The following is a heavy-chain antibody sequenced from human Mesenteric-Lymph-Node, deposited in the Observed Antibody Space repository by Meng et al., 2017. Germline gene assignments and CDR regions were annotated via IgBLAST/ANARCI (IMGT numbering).Heavy chain of an antibody. D-gene: IGHD3-10*01. CDR2: IYHGVNI. Sequence: QVKLQAPGSGLVGPYQTLSLTCAVSVDCIPRGDYSWTWIRQPPGKGLEWIGYIYHGVNIYYTPSLRSRVTISVDKSRNQFSLKLTSVSAADTAVYYCVRDTRRGGGWFDPWGQGTLVTVSS. CDR3: VRDTRRGGGWFDP. CDR1: VDCIPRGDYS. J-gene: IGHJ5*02. V-gene: IGHV4-30-2*01.